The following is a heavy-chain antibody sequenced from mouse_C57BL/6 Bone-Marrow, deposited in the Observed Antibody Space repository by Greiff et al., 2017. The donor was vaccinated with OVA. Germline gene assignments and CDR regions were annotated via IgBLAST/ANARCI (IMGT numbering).Heavy chain of an antibody. CDR3: ASGYYGSSRAMDY. J-gene: IGHJ4*01. D-gene: IGHD1-1*01. Sequence: EVKLMESGGGLVKPGGSLKLSCAASGFTFSDYGMHWVRQAPEKGLEWVAYISRGSSTIYYADTVKGRFTISRDNAKNTLFLQMTSLRSEDTAMYYCASGYYGSSRAMDYWGQGTSVTVSS. V-gene: IGHV5-17*01. CDR1: GFTFSDYG. CDR2: ISRGSSTI.